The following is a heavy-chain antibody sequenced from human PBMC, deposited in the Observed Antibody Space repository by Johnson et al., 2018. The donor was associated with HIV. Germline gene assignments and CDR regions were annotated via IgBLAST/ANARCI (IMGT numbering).Heavy chain of an antibody. V-gene: IGHV3-30-3*01. CDR2: ISHDGSNK. CDR1: GFTFSNYA. Sequence: VQLVESGGGVVQPGRSLRLSCAASGFTFSNYALHWVRQAPGRGLEWVALISHDGSNKYYADFVKGRFTISRDNSINTLYLQMNSLRAEDTAVYYCARPMGAVDECEAFDIWGHGTMVTVSS. J-gene: IGHJ3*02. D-gene: IGHD1-26*01. CDR3: ARPMGAVDECEAFDI.